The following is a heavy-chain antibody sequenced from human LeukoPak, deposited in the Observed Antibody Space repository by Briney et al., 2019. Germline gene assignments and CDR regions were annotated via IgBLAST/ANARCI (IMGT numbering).Heavy chain of an antibody. CDR1: GCTFSDYY. V-gene: IGHV1-2*02. D-gene: IGHD1-1*01. CDR2: INPNSGGT. J-gene: IGHJ4*02. CDR3: ARDLSTSSNWELDY. Sequence: ASVPVSCKASGCTFSDYYTHWVRQAPGQGLEWMGWINPNSGGTRYAQQFQGRVTMTRDTSIGTVYMELSTLRSDDTAVYYCARDLSTSSNWELDYWGQGTLVTVSS.